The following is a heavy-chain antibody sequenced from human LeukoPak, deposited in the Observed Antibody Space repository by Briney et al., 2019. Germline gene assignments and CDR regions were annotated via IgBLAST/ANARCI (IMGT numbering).Heavy chain of an antibody. CDR1: GFTFRSYG. D-gene: IGHD6-19*01. CDR3: ARDLSGWYTFDY. V-gene: IGHV3-30-3*01. J-gene: IGHJ4*02. CDR2: ISYDGSKK. Sequence: PGRSLRLSCAASGFTFRSYGIHWVRQAPGKGLEWVAAISYDGSKKYYADSVKGRFTISRDNSKKTLYVQMNSLRVEDTAVYYCARDLSGWYTFDYWGQGTLVTVSS.